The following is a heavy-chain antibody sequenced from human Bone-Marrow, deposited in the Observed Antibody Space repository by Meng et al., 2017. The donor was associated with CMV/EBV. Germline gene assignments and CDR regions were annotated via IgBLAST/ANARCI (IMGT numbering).Heavy chain of an antibody. Sequence: GGSLRLSCAASGFTFSSYGMHWVRQAPGKGLEWVAVIWYDGSNKYYADSVKGRFTISRDNSKNTLYLQMNSLRAEDTAVYYCARDGAATGLDYWGQGTLVTGSS. CDR1: GFTFSSYG. J-gene: IGHJ4*02. CDR2: IWYDGSNK. CDR3: ARDGAATGLDY. D-gene: IGHD6-25*01. V-gene: IGHV3-33*01.